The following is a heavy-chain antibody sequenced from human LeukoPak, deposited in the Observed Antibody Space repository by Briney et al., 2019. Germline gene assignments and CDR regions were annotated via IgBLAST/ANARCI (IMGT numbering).Heavy chain of an antibody. CDR2: ISSSSSHI. Sequence: GGSLRLSCAASGFTFSTYSMNWVRQAPGKGLEWVPSISSSSSHIYYADSVKGRFTISRDNAKNSLYLQMNSLRAEDTAVYYCAREVTTGHYYFDYWGQGTLVTVSS. V-gene: IGHV3-21*01. D-gene: IGHD1-14*01. CDR3: AREVTTGHYYFDY. CDR1: GFTFSTYS. J-gene: IGHJ4*02.